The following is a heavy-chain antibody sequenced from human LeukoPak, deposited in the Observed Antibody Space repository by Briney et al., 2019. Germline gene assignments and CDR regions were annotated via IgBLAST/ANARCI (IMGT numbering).Heavy chain of an antibody. CDR2: INPNSGGT. J-gene: IGHJ4*02. V-gene: IGHV1-2*02. CDR1: GYTFTGYY. D-gene: IGHD2-2*01. Sequence: ASVKVSCKASGYTFTGYYMHWVRQAPGQGLEWMGWINPNSGGTNYAQKFQGRVTMTRDTSISTAYMELSRLRSDDTAVYYCARASFISKYCSSTSCSLEYWGQGTLVTDSS. CDR3: ARASFISKYCSSTSCSLEY.